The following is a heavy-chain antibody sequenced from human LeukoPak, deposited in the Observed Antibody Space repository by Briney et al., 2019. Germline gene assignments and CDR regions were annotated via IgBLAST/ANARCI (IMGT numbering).Heavy chain of an antibody. CDR3: ARVVGGQLVPERRDYYYYYGMDV. J-gene: IGHJ6*02. CDR2: ISAYNGNT. V-gene: IGHV1-18*01. D-gene: IGHD6-13*01. Sequence: GASVKVSCKASGYTFTSYGISWVRQAPGQGLEWMGWISAYNGNTNYAQKLQGRVTMTTDTSTSTAYMELRSLRSDDTAVYYCARVVGGQLVPERRDYYYYYGMDVWGQGTTVTVSS. CDR1: GYTFTSYG.